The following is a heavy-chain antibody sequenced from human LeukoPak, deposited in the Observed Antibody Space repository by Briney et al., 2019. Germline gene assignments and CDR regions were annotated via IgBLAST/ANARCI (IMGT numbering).Heavy chain of an antibody. Sequence: ASVKVSCKASGYTFTSYAMHWVRQAPGQRLEWMGWINAGNGNTKYSQKFQGRVTITRDTSASTAYMELSSLRSEDTAVYYCARDLITYCSSTSCYVVFDAFDIWGQGTMVTVSS. CDR3: ARDLITYCSSTSCYVVFDAFDI. V-gene: IGHV1-3*01. CDR1: GYTFTSYA. D-gene: IGHD2-2*01. CDR2: INAGNGNT. J-gene: IGHJ3*02.